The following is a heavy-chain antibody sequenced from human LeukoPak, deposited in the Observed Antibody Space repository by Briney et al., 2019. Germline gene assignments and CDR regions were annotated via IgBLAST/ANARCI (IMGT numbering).Heavy chain of an antibody. Sequence: NPSETLSLTCTVSGGSISSSSYYWGWIRQPPGKGLEWIGSIYYSGSTYYNPSLKSRVTISVDTSKNQFSLKLSSVTAADTAVYYCARPGTTVTTFDYWGQGTLVTVSS. CDR2: IYYSGST. J-gene: IGHJ4*02. D-gene: IGHD4-17*01. V-gene: IGHV4-39*07. CDR1: GGSISSSSYY. CDR3: ARPGTTVTTFDY.